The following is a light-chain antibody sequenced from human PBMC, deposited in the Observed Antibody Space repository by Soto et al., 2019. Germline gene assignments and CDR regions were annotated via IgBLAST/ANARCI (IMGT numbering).Light chain of an antibody. CDR2: EVS. Sequence: QSVLTQPASVSGSPGQSVTISCTGTSSDVGGYNYVSWYQQHPGKAPKLMIYEVSNRPSGVPNRFSGSKSGNTASLTISGVQAEDEADYYCCSYTSSSSPYVFGTGTKVTVL. J-gene: IGLJ1*01. CDR3: CSYTSSSSPYV. CDR1: SSDVGGYNY. V-gene: IGLV2-14*01.